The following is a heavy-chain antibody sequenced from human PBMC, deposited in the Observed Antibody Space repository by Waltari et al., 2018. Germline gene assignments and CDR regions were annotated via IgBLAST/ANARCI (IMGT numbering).Heavy chain of an antibody. D-gene: IGHD6-19*01. CDR1: GATGSSDT. V-gene: IGHV3-23*01. CDR3: ARVSAGAPFDY. CDR2: ISGNGGST. Sequence: EGQRRETGGGWGQAGGARRLSWAAAGATGSSDTRRRGRQAPGKGLEWVSTISGNGGSTYYADSVKGRFTISRDNAKNSLYLQMNSLRAEDTAVYYCARVSAGAPFDYWGQGTLVTVSS. J-gene: IGHJ4*02.